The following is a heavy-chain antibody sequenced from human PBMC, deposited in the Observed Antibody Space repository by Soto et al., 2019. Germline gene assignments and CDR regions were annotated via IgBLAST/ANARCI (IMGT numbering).Heavy chain of an antibody. V-gene: IGHV4-59*01. Sequence: PSETLSLTCTVSGGSISNYYWTWIRQPPGKGLEWIGYIYYSGSTNYNPSLKSRVTISVDTSKNQFSLKLSSVTAADTAVYYCAKVPSPSGQGTLVPVSS. J-gene: IGHJ5*02. CDR1: GGSISNYY. CDR3: AKVPSP. CDR2: IYYSGST.